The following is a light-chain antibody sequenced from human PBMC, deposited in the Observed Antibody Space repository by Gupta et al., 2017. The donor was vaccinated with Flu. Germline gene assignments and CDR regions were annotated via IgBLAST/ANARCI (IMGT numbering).Light chain of an antibody. J-gene: IGLJ2*01. Sequence: SSELTQDPAVSVALGQTVRITCQGDSLRIYYTSWFQQKPGQAPRLVIYGKNNRPSGIPTRVSGSTSGSTASLTISGVQAEDEADYYCHSRDSGGYPRIFGGGTKLTVL. V-gene: IGLV3-19*01. CDR1: SLRIYY. CDR2: GKN. CDR3: HSRDSGGYPRI.